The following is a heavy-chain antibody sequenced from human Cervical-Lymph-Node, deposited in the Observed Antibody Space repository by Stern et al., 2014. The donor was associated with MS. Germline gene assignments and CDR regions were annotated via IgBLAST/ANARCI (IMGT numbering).Heavy chain of an antibody. J-gene: IGHJ6*02. CDR1: GFTFDDFA. D-gene: IGHD2-21*01. Sequence: EVQLVESGGGSVQPGRSLRLSCAASGFTFDDFAMHWVRQAPGKGLEWVSGISWNSHKIAYADSVKGRLTISRDNAKNSLYLQMNSLRPDDTALYYCAKGVTPGGEFYGMDVWGQGTAVTVSS. V-gene: IGHV3-9*01. CDR2: ISWNSHKI. CDR3: AKGVTPGGEFYGMDV.